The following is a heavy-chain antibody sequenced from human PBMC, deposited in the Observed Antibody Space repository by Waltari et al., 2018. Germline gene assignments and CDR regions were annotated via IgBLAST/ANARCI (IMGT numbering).Heavy chain of an antibody. V-gene: IGHV4-39*01. D-gene: IGHD3-10*01. J-gene: IGHJ4*02. Sequence: QLQLQESGPGLVKPSETLSLTCTVSGGSISISTYYWGWLRQPPGKGLEWIGNISYSGSTYYHPSLKSRVTVSVDTSKNQFSLKLSSVTAADTAVYYCARIITSTKGYYFDYWGQGTLVTVSS. CDR2: ISYSGST. CDR1: GGSISISTYY. CDR3: ARIITSTKGYYFDY.